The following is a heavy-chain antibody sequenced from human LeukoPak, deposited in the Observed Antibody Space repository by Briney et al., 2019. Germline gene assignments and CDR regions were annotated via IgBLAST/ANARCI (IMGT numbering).Heavy chain of an antibody. Sequence: SETLSLTCTVSGVSISSYYWSWIRQPPGKGLEWIGRIYTSGSTNYNPSLKSRVTISVDTSKNQFSLKLSSVTAADTAVYYCAREGSDYVWGSYRYLDYWGQGTLVTVSS. D-gene: IGHD3-16*02. V-gene: IGHV4-4*08. J-gene: IGHJ4*02. CDR1: GVSISSYY. CDR2: IYTSGST. CDR3: AREGSDYVWGSYRYLDY.